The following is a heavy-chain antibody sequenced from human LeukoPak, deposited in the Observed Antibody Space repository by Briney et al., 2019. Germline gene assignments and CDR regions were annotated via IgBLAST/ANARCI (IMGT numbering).Heavy chain of an antibody. V-gene: IGHV3-23*01. CDR1: GFTLSSYG. CDR3: AKGKQWLVPSDY. D-gene: IGHD6-19*01. Sequence: GGSLRLSCAASGFTLSSYGMSWVRQAPGKGLEWVSAISGSGGSTYYADSVKGRFTISRDNSKNTLYLQMNSLRAEDTAVYYCAKGKQWLVPSDYWGQGTLVTVSS. CDR2: ISGSGGST. J-gene: IGHJ4*02.